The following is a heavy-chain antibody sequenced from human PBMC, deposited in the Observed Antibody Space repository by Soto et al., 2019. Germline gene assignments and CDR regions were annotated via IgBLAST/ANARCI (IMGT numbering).Heavy chain of an antibody. V-gene: IGHV3-15*07. CDR2: IKSKTDGGTT. D-gene: IGHD6-19*01. J-gene: IGHJ6*02. CDR1: GFTFSNAW. CDR3: TTDGHSSGWVGYYYYYGIDV. Sequence: EVQLVESGGGLVKPGGSLRLSCAASGFTFSNAWMNWVRKAPGKGLEWGGRIKSKTDGGTTDYAAPVKGRFTISRDDSNNTLYLQINSLNTEDTGVYYCTTDGHSSGWVGYYYYYGIDVWGQGTKVTVSS.